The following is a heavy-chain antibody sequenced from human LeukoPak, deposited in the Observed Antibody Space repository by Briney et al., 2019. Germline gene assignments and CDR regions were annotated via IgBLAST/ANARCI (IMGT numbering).Heavy chain of an antibody. V-gene: IGHV3-23*01. CDR3: AKDSRRTSGWYYFDY. D-gene: IGHD6-19*01. CDR1: GFTCSSYD. Sequence: GGSLSLSCAAYGFTCSSYDMGWVRQAPGKGLEWVSAISDSGTRTYFADSVKGRFTISSGNFKNTLHLHMNSLRAEDTAVYYCAKDSRRTSGWYYFDYWGQGTLVTVSS. J-gene: IGHJ4*02. CDR2: ISDSGTRT.